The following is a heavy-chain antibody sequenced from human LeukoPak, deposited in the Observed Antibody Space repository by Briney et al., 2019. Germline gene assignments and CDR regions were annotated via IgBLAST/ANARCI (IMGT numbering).Heavy chain of an antibody. CDR1: GYTFTSYG. V-gene: IGHV1-2*02. J-gene: IGHJ4*02. CDR3: AREERNGPENY. Sequence: GASVKVSCKASGYTFTSYGISWVRQAPGQGLEWMGWINPNSGGTNYAQKFQGRVTMTRDTSISTAYMELSRLRSDDTAVYYCAREERNGPENYWGQGTLVTVSS. D-gene: IGHD1-1*01. CDR2: INPNSGGT.